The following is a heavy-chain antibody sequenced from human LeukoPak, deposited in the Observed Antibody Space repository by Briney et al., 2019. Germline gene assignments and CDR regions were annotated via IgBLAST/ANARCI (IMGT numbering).Heavy chain of an antibody. CDR3: AKDLFYYSGSYTIDY. CDR1: GFTFSSYG. V-gene: IGHV3-30*18. J-gene: IGHJ4*02. Sequence: PGGSLRLSCAASGFTFSSYGMHWVRQAPGKGLEWVAVISYDGSNKYYADSVKGRFTISRDNSKNTLYLQMNSLRAEDTAVYYCAKDLFYYSGSYTIDYWGQGTLVTVSS. CDR2: ISYDGSNK. D-gene: IGHD1-26*01.